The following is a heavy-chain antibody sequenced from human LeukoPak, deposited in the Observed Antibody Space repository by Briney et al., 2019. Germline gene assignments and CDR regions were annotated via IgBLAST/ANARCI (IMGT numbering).Heavy chain of an antibody. Sequence: GGSLRLSCEASGFSFPYGMSWVRQAPGKVLEWVSGITNSGENTYYADSVKGRFTISRDNSNNTLFLEMNSLKTKYTPVYYSSIDGAWLRFDGWG. J-gene: IGHJ6*03. CDR3: SIDGAWLRFDG. V-gene: IGHV3-23*01. D-gene: IGHD2-21*01. CDR1: GFSFPYG. CDR2: ITNSGENT.